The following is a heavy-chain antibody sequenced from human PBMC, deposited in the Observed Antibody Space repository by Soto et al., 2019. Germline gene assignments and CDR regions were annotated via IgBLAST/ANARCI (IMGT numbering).Heavy chain of an antibody. J-gene: IGHJ3*02. CDR3: AKDRAAGTIGDAFDI. CDR1: GFTFSSYA. D-gene: IGHD6-13*01. Sequence: GGSLRLSCAASGFTFSSYAMSWVRQAPGKGLEWVSAISGSGGSTYYADSVKGRFTISRDNSKNTLYLQMNSLRAEGTAVYYCAKDRAAGTIGDAFDIWGQGTMVTVSS. CDR2: ISGSGGST. V-gene: IGHV3-23*01.